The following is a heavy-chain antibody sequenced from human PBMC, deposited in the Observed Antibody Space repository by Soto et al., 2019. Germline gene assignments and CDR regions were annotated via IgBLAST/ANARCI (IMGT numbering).Heavy chain of an antibody. Sequence: QVQLQQWGAGLLKPSETLSLTCAVYGGSFSGYYWSWIRQPPGKGLEWIGEINHSGSTNYNPSLKSRVTISVDTSKNQFSLKLSSVTAADTAVYYCARGKSDYDFWSGYYTYYFDYWGRGTLVTVSS. D-gene: IGHD3-3*01. CDR1: GGSFSGYY. CDR2: INHSGST. J-gene: IGHJ4*02. CDR3: ARGKSDYDFWSGYYTYYFDY. V-gene: IGHV4-34*01.